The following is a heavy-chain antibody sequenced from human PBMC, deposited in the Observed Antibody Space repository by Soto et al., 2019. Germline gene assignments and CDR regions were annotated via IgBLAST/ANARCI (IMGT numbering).Heavy chain of an antibody. CDR1: GYSFTGYW. CDR2: IDPSDSQT. D-gene: IGHD3-22*01. J-gene: IGHJ4*02. Sequence: GESLKISCKGSGYSFTGYWITWVRQKPGKGLEWMGRIDPSDSQTYYSPSFRGHVTISVTKSITTVFLQWSSLRASDTAMYYCARQIYDSDTGPNFQYYFDSWGQGTPVTVSS. V-gene: IGHV5-10-1*01. CDR3: ARQIYDSDTGPNFQYYFDS.